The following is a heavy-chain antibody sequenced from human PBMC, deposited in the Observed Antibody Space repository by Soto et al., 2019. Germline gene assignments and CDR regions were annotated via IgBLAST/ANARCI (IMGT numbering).Heavy chain of an antibody. CDR3: ARGKGMEENYYYYGMDI. J-gene: IGHJ6*02. V-gene: IGHV1-3*01. Sequence: GASVKVSCKASGYSFSTYAMHWVRQAPGQSLEWMGWINGGTGQTKYSQRFQDRLTITRDTSASTGYMELSSLRSEDTAVYYCARGKGMEENYYYYGMDIWGQGTTVTVSS. D-gene: IGHD1-1*01. CDR2: INGGTGQT. CDR1: GYSFSTYA.